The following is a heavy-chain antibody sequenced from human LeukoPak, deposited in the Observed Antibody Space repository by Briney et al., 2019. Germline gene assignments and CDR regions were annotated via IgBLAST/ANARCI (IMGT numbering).Heavy chain of an antibody. CDR1: GYTFTSYD. CDR2: MNPNSGNT. D-gene: IGHD5-12*01. J-gene: IGHJ4*02. V-gene: IGHV1-8*03. Sequence: ASVKVSCKASGYTFTSYDINWVRQATGQGLEWMGWMNPNSGNTGYAQKFQGRVTITRNTSISTAYMELSSLRSEDTAVYYCARGIVATIPYGYWGQGTLVTVSS. CDR3: ARGIVATIPYGY.